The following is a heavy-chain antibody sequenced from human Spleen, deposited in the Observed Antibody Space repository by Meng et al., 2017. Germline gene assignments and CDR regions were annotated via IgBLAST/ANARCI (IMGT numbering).Heavy chain of an antibody. Sequence: GGSLRLSCKGSGYSFTSYWIGWVRQMPGKGLEWMGIIYPGDSDTRYSPSFQGQVTISADKSISTAYLQWSSLKASDTAMYYCARRDSSSWYYFDYWGQGTLVTGSS. V-gene: IGHV5-51*01. CDR1: GYSFTSYW. J-gene: IGHJ4*02. CDR3: ARRDSSSWYYFDY. D-gene: IGHD6-13*01. CDR2: IYPGDSDT.